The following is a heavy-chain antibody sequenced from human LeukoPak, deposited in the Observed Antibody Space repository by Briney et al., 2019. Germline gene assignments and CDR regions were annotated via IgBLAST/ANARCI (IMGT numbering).Heavy chain of an antibody. CDR1: GFSLSSFA. CDR3: AKDVGGTNFHYMDV. J-gene: IGHJ6*03. V-gene: IGHV3-23*01. Sequence: PGGSLRLSCAASGFSLSSFAMSWVRQAPGKGLGWVSARSGSGESTYYEDSVKGRFTISRDNSKNTVDVQMNSLRAEDTAVYYCAKDVGGTNFHYMDVWGKGTTVIVSS. CDR2: RSGSGEST. D-gene: IGHD1-26*01.